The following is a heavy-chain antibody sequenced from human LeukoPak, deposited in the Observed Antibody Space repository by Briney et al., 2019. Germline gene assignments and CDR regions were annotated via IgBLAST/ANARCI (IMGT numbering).Heavy chain of an antibody. CDR1: GDSVSSNSAA. Sequence: SQTLSLTCAISGDSVSSNSAAWNWIRQSPSRGLEWLGRTYYRSKWYNDYAVSVKSRITINPDTSKNQFSLKLSSVTAADTAVYYCARGNGAVAGTEYIDYWGQGTLVTVSS. D-gene: IGHD6-19*01. CDR2: TYYRSKWYN. CDR3: ARGNGAVAGTEYIDY. J-gene: IGHJ4*02. V-gene: IGHV6-1*01.